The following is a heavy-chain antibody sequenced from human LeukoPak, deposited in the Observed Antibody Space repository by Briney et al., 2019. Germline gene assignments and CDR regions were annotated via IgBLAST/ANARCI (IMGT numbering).Heavy chain of an antibody. D-gene: IGHD2-15*01. Sequence: GGSLRLSCAASGFTFSTYWMSWVRQAPGKGLEWVSAISGSGGSTYYADSVKGRFTISRDNSKNTLYLQMNSLRAEDTAVYYCAKVSRYCSGGSCYSFRAFDIWGQGTMVTVSS. CDR1: GFTFSTYW. CDR2: ISGSGGST. J-gene: IGHJ3*02. V-gene: IGHV3-23*01. CDR3: AKVSRYCSGGSCYSFRAFDI.